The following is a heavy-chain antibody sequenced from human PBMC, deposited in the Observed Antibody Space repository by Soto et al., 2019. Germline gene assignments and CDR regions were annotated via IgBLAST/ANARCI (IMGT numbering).Heavy chain of an antibody. CDR3: ARYPIGSYGYFCDY. V-gene: IGHV4-31*03. Sequence: SETLSLTCTVSGGSISSGDYYWSWIRQPPGKGLEWIGYIYYSGSTYYNPSLKSRVTISVDTSKNQFSLKLSSVTAADTAVYYCARYPIGSYGYFCDYWGQGTLVTVSS. CDR1: GGSISSGDYY. D-gene: IGHD5-18*01. CDR2: IYYSGST. J-gene: IGHJ4*02.